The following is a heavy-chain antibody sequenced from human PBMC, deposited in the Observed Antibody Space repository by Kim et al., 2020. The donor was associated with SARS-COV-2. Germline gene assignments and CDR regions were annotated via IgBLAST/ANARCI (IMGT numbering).Heavy chain of an antibody. CDR2: INPNSGGT. D-gene: IGHD1-7*01. J-gene: IGHJ5*02. CDR3: ARDLRWNYLSGSFDP. CDR1: GYTFTGYY. Sequence: ASVKVSCKASGYTFTGYYMHWVRQAPGQGLEWMGWINPNSGGTNYAQKFQGRVTMTWDTSISTAYMELSRLSSDDTAVYYCARDLRWNYLSGSFDPWGQGTLVTVSS. V-gene: IGHV1-2*02.